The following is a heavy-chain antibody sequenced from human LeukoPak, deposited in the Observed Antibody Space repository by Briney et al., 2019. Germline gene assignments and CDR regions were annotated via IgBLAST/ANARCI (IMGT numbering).Heavy chain of an antibody. J-gene: IGHJ6*03. Sequence: GGSLRLSCVASGFPFSDFSMNWVRQAPGKGLEWLSYISSTRHVKYYADSVKGRFTISRDDAKSSLYLQMNSLRSDDTAVYYCARYRVGDYYYYYMDVWGKGTTVTVSS. CDR3: ARYRVGDYYYYYMDV. CDR1: GFPFSDFS. CDR2: ISSTRHVK. V-gene: IGHV3-48*01.